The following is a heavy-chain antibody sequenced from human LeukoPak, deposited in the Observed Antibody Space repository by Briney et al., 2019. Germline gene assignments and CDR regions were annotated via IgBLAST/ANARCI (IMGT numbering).Heavy chain of an antibody. CDR1: GFTFSSYA. J-gene: IGHJ4*02. D-gene: IGHD3-3*01. Sequence: GGSLRLSCAASGFTFSSYAMSWVRQAPGKGLEWVSAISGSGGSTYYADSVKGRFTISRDSSKNTLYLQMNSLRAEDTAVYYCAKDTNYDFWSGYYSGFDYWGQGTLVTVSS. CDR3: AKDTNYDFWSGYYSGFDY. CDR2: ISGSGGST. V-gene: IGHV3-23*01.